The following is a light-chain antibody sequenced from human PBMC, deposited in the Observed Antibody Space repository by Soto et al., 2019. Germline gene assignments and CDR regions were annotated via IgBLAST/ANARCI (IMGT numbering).Light chain of an antibody. J-gene: IGKJ4*01. CDR1: ENIKN. CDR3: QQYNNWPLT. Sequence: EIVMTQSPATLSVSPGEGATLSCRATENIKNLAWYQQKPGQTPRLLIYGASTRATGIPARFSGSGSGTEFTLTISRLQSEDSSVYYCQQYNNWPLTFGGGNKVEIK. CDR2: GAS. V-gene: IGKV3-15*01.